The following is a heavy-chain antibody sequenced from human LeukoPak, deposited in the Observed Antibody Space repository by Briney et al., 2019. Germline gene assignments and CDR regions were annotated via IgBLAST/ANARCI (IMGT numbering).Heavy chain of an antibody. CDR3: ARYCSSTSCYNDAFDI. D-gene: IGHD2-2*01. Sequence: SETLSLTCTVSGGSISSYYWSWIRQPAGKGLEWIGRIYTSGSTNYNPSLKSRVTMSVDTSKNQFSLKLSSVTAADTAEYYCARYCSSTSCYNDAFDIWGQGTMVTVSS. V-gene: IGHV4-4*07. J-gene: IGHJ3*02. CDR2: IYTSGST. CDR1: GGSISSYY.